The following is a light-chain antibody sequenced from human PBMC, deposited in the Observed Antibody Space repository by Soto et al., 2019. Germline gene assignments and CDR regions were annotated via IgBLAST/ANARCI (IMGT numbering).Light chain of an antibody. CDR2: AAS. J-gene: IGKJ2*01. CDR3: QQSSNIPYT. CDR1: QTISSY. V-gene: IGKV1-39*01. Sequence: DIQMTQSPSSLSASVGDRVTITCRASQTISSYLNWYQQNPGKAPKLLINAASSWQSGVPSRFSGSGSGTDFTLTISSLQPEDFATYYCQQSSNIPYTFGQGTKLEIK.